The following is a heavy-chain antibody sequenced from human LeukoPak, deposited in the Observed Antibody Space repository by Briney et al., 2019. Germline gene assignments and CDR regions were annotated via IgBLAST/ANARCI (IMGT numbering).Heavy chain of an antibody. V-gene: IGHV3-11*05. D-gene: IGHD1-26*01. CDR3: AREITAQKWELRYFDY. CDR2: ISSSSSYT. CDR1: GFTFSDSY. Sequence: GGSLRLSCAASGFTFSDSYMSWIRQAPGKGLEWVSYISSSSSYTNYADSVKGRFTISRDNAKNSLYLQMNSLRAEDTAVYYCAREITAQKWELRYFDYWGQGTLVTVSS. J-gene: IGHJ4*02.